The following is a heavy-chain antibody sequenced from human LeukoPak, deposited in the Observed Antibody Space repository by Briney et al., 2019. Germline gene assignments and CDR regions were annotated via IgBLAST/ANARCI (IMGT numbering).Heavy chain of an antibody. J-gene: IGHJ5*02. CDR2: IYPGDSDT. CDR1: GYSFTSYW. CDR3: ARRRTLRLDAFDP. V-gene: IGHV5-51*01. D-gene: IGHD5/OR15-5a*01. Sequence: GYSLKISCKGSGYSFTSYWIAWVRQMPGKGLEWMGIIYPGDSDTRYSPSFQGRVTISVDKSISTAYLQWSSLKASDTAMYYCARRRTLRLDAFDPWGQGTLVTVSS.